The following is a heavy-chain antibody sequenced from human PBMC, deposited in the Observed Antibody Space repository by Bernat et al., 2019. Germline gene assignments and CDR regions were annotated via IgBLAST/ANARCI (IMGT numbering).Heavy chain of an antibody. CDR2: FFYTEST. D-gene: IGHD6-19*01. Sequence: QVQLQESGPGLVKPSQTLSLTCIVSGGSISSHDDYWALIRQPPGKGLEWIGSFFYTESTYYNPSPKSRLTMSVDTSKNQFTLQVSAVTDTDTAEYYCARRGSDRNWFDPWGQGTLVTVSS. CDR1: GGSISSHDDY. J-gene: IGHJ5*02. CDR3: ARRGSDRNWFDP. V-gene: IGHV4-39*01.